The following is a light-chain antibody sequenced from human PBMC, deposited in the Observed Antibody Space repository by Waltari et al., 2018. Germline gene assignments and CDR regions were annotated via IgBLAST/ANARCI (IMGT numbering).Light chain of an antibody. CDR1: QNIDSD. Sequence: DIQMTQSPSSLSASVGDRVTIPSRASQNIDSDLNWYQQKPGKAPRLLIYAASRLQRGVPSRFSGSGSGTDFTLTVSSLQPEDFAIYYCQQSYTTPPMYTFGQGTKLEIK. CDR2: AAS. V-gene: IGKV1-39*01. CDR3: QQSYTTPPMYT. J-gene: IGKJ2*01.